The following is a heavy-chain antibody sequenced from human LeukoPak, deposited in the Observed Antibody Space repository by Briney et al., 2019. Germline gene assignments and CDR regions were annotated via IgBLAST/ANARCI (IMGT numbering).Heavy chain of an antibody. CDR2: IYTSGST. J-gene: IGHJ4*02. D-gene: IGHD3-10*01. CDR3: ASYSSEYYYGSGSYGGHFDY. CDR1: GGSISSYY. Sequence: SETLSLTCTVSGGSISSYYRSWIRQPAGKGLEWIGRIYTSGSTNYNPSLKSRVTISVDTSKNQFSLKLSSVTAADTAVYYCASYSSEYYYGSGSYGGHFDYWGQGTLVTVSS. V-gene: IGHV4-4*07.